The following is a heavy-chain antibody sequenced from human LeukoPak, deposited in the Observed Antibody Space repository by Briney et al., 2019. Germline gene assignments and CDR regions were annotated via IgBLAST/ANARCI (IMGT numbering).Heavy chain of an antibody. CDR1: GYTFTGYY. J-gene: IGHJ4*02. V-gene: IGHV1-2*02. CDR2: INPNSGGT. D-gene: IGHD6-19*01. CDR3: ARDLAVAGKTPPDY. Sequence: ASVKVSCKASGYTFTGYYMHWVRQAPGQGLEWMGWINPNSGGTNYAQKFQGRVTMTRDTSISTAYMELSRLRSDDTAVYYCARDLAVAGKTPPDYWGQGTLVTVSS.